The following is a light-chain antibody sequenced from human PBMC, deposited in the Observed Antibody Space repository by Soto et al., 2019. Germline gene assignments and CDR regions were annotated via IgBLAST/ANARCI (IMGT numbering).Light chain of an antibody. CDR2: KAS. CDR1: QSISSW. J-gene: IGKJ4*01. CDR3: QQYNTYPS. Sequence: DIQMTQSPSTLSASVGDRVTITCRASQSISSWLAWYQQKPGKAPKLLIYKASSLESGVPSRFSGRGYGTEFTLTISSLQPDDFATYYCQQYNTYPSFGGGTKVEIK. V-gene: IGKV1-5*03.